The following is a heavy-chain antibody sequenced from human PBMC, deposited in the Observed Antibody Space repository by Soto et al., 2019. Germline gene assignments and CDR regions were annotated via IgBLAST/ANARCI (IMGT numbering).Heavy chain of an antibody. CDR1: GYSFTSSW. V-gene: IGHV5-10-1*01. J-gene: IGHJ4*02. Sequence: PGESLKISCTGSGYSFTSSWISWVRQMPGKGLEWMGRIDPSDSYTNYSPSFQGHVTISADKSISTAYLQWSSLKASDTAMYYCARHDSSGYWSFDYWGQGTLVTVSS. D-gene: IGHD3-22*01. CDR3: ARHDSSGYWSFDY. CDR2: IDPSDSYT.